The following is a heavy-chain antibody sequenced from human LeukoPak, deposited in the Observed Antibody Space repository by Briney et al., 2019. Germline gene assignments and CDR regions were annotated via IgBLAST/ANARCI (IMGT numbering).Heavy chain of an antibody. V-gene: IGHV3-53*04. J-gene: IGHJ6*02. CDR1: GFTVSSNY. D-gene: IGHD6-13*01. CDR2: IYSGGST. CDR3: AREGYSSSPPYYYGMDV. Sequence: GGSLRLSCAASGFTVSSNYMSWVRQAPGKGLEWVSVIYSGGSTYYADSVKGRFTISRHNSKNTLYLQMNSLRAEDTAVYYCAREGYSSSPPYYYGMDVWGQGATVTVSS.